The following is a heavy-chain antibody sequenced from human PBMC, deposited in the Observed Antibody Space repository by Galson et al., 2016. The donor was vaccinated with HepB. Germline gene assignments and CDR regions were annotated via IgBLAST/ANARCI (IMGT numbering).Heavy chain of an antibody. D-gene: IGHD7-27*01. V-gene: IGHV3-30*18. CDR1: GFTFSYHG. Sequence: SLRLSCAASGFTFSYHGMHWFRQAPGKGLEWVAVISYDGSKRYYADFVKGRITISRDTSKKKLYLQMNSLRPEDTAIYYCVKVGHYWGDFDYWGQGTLVTVSS. CDR3: VKVGHYWGDFDY. CDR2: ISYDGSKR. J-gene: IGHJ4*02.